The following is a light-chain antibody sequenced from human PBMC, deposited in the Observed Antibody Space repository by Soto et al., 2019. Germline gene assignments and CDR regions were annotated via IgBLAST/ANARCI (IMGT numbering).Light chain of an antibody. CDR3: QQRSNWPPLT. J-gene: IGKJ5*01. Sequence: EIVLTQSPATLSLSPGERATLSCRASQSVGNFLAWYQQKPGQAPRLLIYDASNRASGIPARFSGSGSGTDFSLTISSLEPEDFVVYYCQQRSNWPPLTFGQGTRLEIK. CDR1: QSVGNF. CDR2: DAS. V-gene: IGKV3-11*01.